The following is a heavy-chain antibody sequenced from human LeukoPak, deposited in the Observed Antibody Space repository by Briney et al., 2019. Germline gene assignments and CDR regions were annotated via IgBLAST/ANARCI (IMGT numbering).Heavy chain of an antibody. CDR3: TRVGGSGINRFDP. J-gene: IGHJ5*02. D-gene: IGHD3-10*01. Sequence: SQTLSLTCVISGDSVSSNSATWNWIRQSPSRGLEWLGRTYYRSKWYNDYAISVKSRIAINPDTSKNQFSLQVNSVTPEDTAVYYCTRVGGSGINRFDPWGQGTLVTVSS. V-gene: IGHV6-1*01. CDR2: TYYRSKWYN. CDR1: GDSVSSNSAT.